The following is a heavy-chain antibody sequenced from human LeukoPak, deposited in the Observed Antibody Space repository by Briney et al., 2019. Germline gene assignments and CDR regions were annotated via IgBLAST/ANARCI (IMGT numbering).Heavy chain of an antibody. CDR2: INHSGST. Sequence: PSETLSLTCAVYGGSFSGYYWSWIRQPPGKGLEWIGEINHSGSTNYNPSLKSRVTISVDTSKNQFSLKLSSVTAADTAVYYCARGIYGSGSYWQPWGQVTLVSVSS. CDR1: GGSFSGYY. J-gene: IGHJ5*02. CDR3: ARGIYGSGSYWQP. V-gene: IGHV4-34*01. D-gene: IGHD3-10*01.